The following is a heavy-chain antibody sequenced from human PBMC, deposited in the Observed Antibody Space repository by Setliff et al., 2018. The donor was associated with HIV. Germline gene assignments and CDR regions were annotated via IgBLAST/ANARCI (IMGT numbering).Heavy chain of an antibody. D-gene: IGHD5-18*01. V-gene: IGHV3-11*06. CDR3: ASIELAAMVPVDY. J-gene: IGHJ4*02. CDR1: TFSVSEYA. CDR2: ISSSSSYT. Sequence: GGSLRLSCAASTFSVSEYAMSWVRQAPGKGLEWVSYISSSSSYTNYADSVKGRFTISRDNAKNSLYLQMNSLRAEDTAVYYCASIELAAMVPVDYWGQGTLVTVSS.